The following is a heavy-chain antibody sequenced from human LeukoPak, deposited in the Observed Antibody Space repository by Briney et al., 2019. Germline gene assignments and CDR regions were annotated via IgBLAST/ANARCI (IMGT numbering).Heavy chain of an antibody. D-gene: IGHD6-19*01. Sequence: GASVKVSCKASGGTFSSYTISWVRQAPGQGLEWMGRIIPILGIANYAQKFQGRVTITTDESTSTAYMELSSLRSEDTAVYYCASPPVGYSSGWYEGKNAFDIWGQGTMVTVSS. CDR2: IIPILGIA. CDR3: ASPPVGYSSGWYEGKNAFDI. CDR1: GGTFSSYT. V-gene: IGHV1-69*02. J-gene: IGHJ3*02.